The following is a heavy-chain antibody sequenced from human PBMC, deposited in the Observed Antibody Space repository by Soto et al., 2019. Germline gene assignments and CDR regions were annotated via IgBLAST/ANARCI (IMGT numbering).Heavy chain of an antibody. CDR2: IIPIFVIA. Sequence: SVQVSCKASGGTFSSYAISWVRQAPGQRLDWMGGIIPIFVIANFAQKFQGRVTITAVDFTSTAYMGLSSLRSEDTAVYYCARSLWIQLWEYFDYWGQGTLVTVSS. CDR3: ARSLWIQLWEYFDY. CDR1: GGTFSSYA. V-gene: IGHV1-69*13. J-gene: IGHJ4*02. D-gene: IGHD5-18*01.